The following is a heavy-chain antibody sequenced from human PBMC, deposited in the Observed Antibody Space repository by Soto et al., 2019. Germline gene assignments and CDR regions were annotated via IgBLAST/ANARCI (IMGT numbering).Heavy chain of an antibody. D-gene: IGHD3-22*01. Sequence: LSLTCTVSGGSISSGGYYWSWIRQHPGKGLEWIGYIYYSGSTYYNPSLKSRVTISVDTSKNQFSLKLSSVTAADTAVYYCARKVVTPYFDYWGQGTLVTVSS. CDR1: GGSISSGGYY. J-gene: IGHJ4*02. V-gene: IGHV4-31*03. CDR3: ARKVVTPYFDY. CDR2: IYYSGST.